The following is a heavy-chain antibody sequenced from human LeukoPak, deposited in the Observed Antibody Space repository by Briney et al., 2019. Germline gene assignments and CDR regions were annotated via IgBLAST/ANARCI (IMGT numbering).Heavy chain of an antibody. CDR1: GFTFSSYG. V-gene: IGHV3-30*18. CDR2: ISYDGSNK. CDR3: AKEGNYQLLFVY. D-gene: IGHD2-2*01. J-gene: IGHJ4*02. Sequence: PGGSPRLSCAASGFTFSSYGMHWVRQAAGKGLEGVAVISYDGSNKYYADSVKGRSTISRDNSKNTLYLQMNSLRAEDTAVYYCAKEGNYQLLFVYWGQGALVTVSS.